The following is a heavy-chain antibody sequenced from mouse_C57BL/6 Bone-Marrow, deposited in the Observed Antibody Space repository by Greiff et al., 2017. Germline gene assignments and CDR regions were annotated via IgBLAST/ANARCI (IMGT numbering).Heavy chain of an antibody. CDR3: ARKRLRPYWYFDV. Sequence: QVQLQQSGPGLVQPSQSLSITCTVSGFSLTSYGVHWVRQSPGKGLEWLGVIWSGGSTDYNAAFISRLSISKDNSKSQVFFKMNSLQADDTAIYYCARKRLRPYWYFDVWGTGTTVTVSS. V-gene: IGHV2-2*01. J-gene: IGHJ1*03. D-gene: IGHD2-2*01. CDR1: GFSLTSYG. CDR2: IWSGGST.